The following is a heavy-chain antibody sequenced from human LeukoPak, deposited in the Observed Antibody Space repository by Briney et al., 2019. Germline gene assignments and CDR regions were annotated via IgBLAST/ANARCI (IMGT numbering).Heavy chain of an antibody. V-gene: IGHV4-59*01. CDR3: ASGRRAFYYFAT. CDR2: IYYSGST. J-gene: IGHJ4*02. Sequence: SETLSLTCTVSGGSINSYYWSWLRQSPGKGLEWIGYIYYSGSTNYNPSFKSRVTISVDTSKDQFSLKLNSVSAADTAVYYCASGRRAFYYFATWGQGTLVTVSS. D-gene: IGHD3-10*01. CDR1: GGSINSYY.